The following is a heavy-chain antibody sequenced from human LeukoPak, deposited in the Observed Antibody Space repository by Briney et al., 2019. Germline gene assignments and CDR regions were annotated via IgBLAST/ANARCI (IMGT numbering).Heavy chain of an antibody. J-gene: IGHJ4*02. CDR2: IIPIFGTA. D-gene: IGHD3-22*01. CDR1: GGTFSSYA. CDR3: ASNYYDSSGYSPNEYYFDY. V-gene: IGHV1-69*05. Sequence: SVKVSCKASGGTFSSYAISWVRQAPGQGLEWMRGIIPIFGTANYAQKFQGRVTITTDESTSTAYMELSSLRSEDTAVYYCASNYYDSSGYSPNEYYFDYWGQGTLVTVSS.